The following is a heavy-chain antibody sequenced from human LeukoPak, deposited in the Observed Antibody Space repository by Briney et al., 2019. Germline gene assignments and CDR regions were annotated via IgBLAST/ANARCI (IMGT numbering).Heavy chain of an antibody. CDR1: GGSISSYY. J-gene: IGHJ4*02. D-gene: IGHD4-17*01. CDR3: AREPPGDYGFDY. CDR2: IYYNGST. Sequence: PSETLSLTCTVSGGSISSYYWSWIRQPPGKGLEWIGYIYYNGSTNYNPSLKSRVTISVDTSKNQFSLKLSSVTAADTAVYYCAREPPGDYGFDYWGQGTLVTVSS. V-gene: IGHV4-59*01.